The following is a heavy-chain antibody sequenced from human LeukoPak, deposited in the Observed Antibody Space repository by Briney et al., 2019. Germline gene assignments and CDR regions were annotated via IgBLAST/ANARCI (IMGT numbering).Heavy chain of an antibody. CDR3: AGTINWFDP. Sequence: SETLSLTCTVSGGSISSSSYYWGWIRQPPGKGLEWIGSIYYGGSTYYNPSLKSRVTISVDTSKNQFSLKLSSVTAADTAVYYCAGTINWFDPWGQGTLVTVSS. V-gene: IGHV4-39*07. CDR1: GGSISSSSYY. D-gene: IGHD3-9*01. CDR2: IYYGGST. J-gene: IGHJ5*02.